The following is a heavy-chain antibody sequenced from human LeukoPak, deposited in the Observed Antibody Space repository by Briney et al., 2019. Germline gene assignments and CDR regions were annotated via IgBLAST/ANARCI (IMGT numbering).Heavy chain of an antibody. J-gene: IGHJ4*02. CDR3: ARSNQADDY. CDR2: INPGGSSI. CDR1: GFTFSSCW. D-gene: IGHD1-14*01. Sequence: GGSLRLSCAASGFTFSSCWMHWVRQVPGNGLVWVARINPGGSSITYADSVKGRFTISRDNAKNTLYLQMDSLRAEDTGVYYCARSNQADDYWGQGTLVTVSS. V-gene: IGHV3-74*01.